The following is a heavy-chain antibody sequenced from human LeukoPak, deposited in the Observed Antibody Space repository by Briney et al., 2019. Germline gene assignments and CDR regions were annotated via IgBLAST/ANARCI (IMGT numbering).Heavy chain of an antibody. Sequence: GGSLRLSCAASGFMFSSFEMYWVRQAPGKRLEWVPYISSGASTMYYADSVKGRFTISRDNARNSLFLQMNSLRAEDTAVYYCALLAVASDFDYWGQGTLVTVSS. CDR3: ALLAVASDFDY. J-gene: IGHJ4*02. D-gene: IGHD6-19*01. CDR2: ISSGASTM. CDR1: GFMFSSFE. V-gene: IGHV3-48*03.